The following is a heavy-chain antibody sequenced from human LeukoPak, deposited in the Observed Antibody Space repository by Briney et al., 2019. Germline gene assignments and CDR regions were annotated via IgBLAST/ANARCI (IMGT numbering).Heavy chain of an antibody. J-gene: IGHJ3*02. CDR1: GFTFSSYR. CDR2: INTDGSST. D-gene: IGHD3-22*01. V-gene: IGHV3-74*01. CDR3: AKMIVVVPSRPFDI. Sequence: GGSLRLSCAASGFTFSSYRMHWVRQAPGKGLVWVSRINTDGSSTSYADSVKGRFTISRDNAKNTLYLQMNSLRAEDTAVYYCAKMIVVVPSRPFDIWGQGTMVTVSS.